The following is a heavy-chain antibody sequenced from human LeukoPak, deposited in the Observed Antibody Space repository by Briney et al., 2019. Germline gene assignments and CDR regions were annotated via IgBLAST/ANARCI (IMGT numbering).Heavy chain of an antibody. Sequence: PGRSPRLSCAASGFTFNYYAMHWVRKAPGKGLVWVAFISPDGSNKYYADSVKSRFTISRDNSKNTLYLQMNSMRAEDTAVYYCARDSYYDSSGYYYPLDYWGQGTLVTVSS. CDR3: ARDSYYDSSGYYYPLDY. D-gene: IGHD3-22*01. CDR2: ISPDGSNK. J-gene: IGHJ4*02. CDR1: GFTFNYYA. V-gene: IGHV3-30-3*01.